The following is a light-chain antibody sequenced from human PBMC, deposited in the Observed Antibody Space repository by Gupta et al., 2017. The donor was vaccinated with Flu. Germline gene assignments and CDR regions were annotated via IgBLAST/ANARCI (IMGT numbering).Light chain of an antibody. CDR1: TGQANYG. Sequence: VRLTCKLETGQANYGVAWHQQHTEQGPRYLSKLISDGSNTKGDGIPDRFSGSSSGDAPTLTIYSLESEDEADYYCQNWGYGRQVFGGGTKLTVL. CDR3: QNWGYGRQV. V-gene: IGLV4-69*01. CDR2: LISDGSN. J-gene: IGLJ3*02.